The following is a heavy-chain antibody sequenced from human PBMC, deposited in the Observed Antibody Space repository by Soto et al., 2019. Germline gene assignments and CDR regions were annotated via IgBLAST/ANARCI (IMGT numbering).Heavy chain of an antibody. D-gene: IGHD3-3*01. Sequence: GGSLRLSCTASGFTFSNYAMTWVRQAPGKGLEWVSTISGSGDTTYYADSVKGRFTISRDNSKNTLYLQMNSLRAEDTAVYYCAQKRYYGAFDYWGQGTLVTVS. CDR1: GFTFSNYA. CDR2: ISGSGDTT. CDR3: AQKRYYGAFDY. V-gene: IGHV3-23*01. J-gene: IGHJ4*02.